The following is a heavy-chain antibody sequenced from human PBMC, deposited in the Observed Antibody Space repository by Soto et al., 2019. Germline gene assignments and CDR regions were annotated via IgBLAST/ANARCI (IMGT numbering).Heavy chain of an antibody. CDR3: AYSTTVHYFDY. CDR1: GGSISSSSYY. D-gene: IGHD4-17*01. J-gene: IGHJ4*02. V-gene: IGHV4-39*01. Sequence: PSETLPLTCTVSGGSISSSSYYWGWIRQPPGKGLEWIGTIYYSGSTYYNPSLKSRVTISVDTSKTQFSLRLSSVTAADTAVYYCAYSTTVHYFDYWGQGTLVTVSS. CDR2: IYYSGST.